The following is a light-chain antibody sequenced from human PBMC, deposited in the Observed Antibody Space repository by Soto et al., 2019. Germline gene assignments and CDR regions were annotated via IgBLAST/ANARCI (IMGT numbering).Light chain of an antibody. V-gene: IGLV2-14*03. CDR3: TSYTTSNTRQIV. CDR2: DVS. CDR1: ISDVGGYNY. Sequence: QSALTQPASVSGSPGQSITISCTGTISDVGGYNYVSWYQHQPGKAPKLIIYDVSNRPSGVSIRFSGSKSDNTASLTISGLQPKDDADYHCTSYTTSNTRQIVFGTGTKLTVL. J-gene: IGLJ1*01.